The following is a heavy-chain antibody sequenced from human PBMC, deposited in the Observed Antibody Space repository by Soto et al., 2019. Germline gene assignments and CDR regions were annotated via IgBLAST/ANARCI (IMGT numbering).Heavy chain of an antibody. J-gene: IGHJ4*02. CDR2: IFWDDDK. CDR1: GFSLNTREVG. V-gene: IGHV2-5*02. Sequence: QITLRESGPTLVKPTQTLTLTCTFSGFSLNTREVGVGWIRQPPGKALEWLALIFWDDDKRYSPSLETRLTISKDTSKCQVVLTMANMDPVDTATYSCAHVRSGPRIEDYLAYYFDFWGQGTLVTVSS. CDR3: AHVRSGPRIEDYLAYYFDF. D-gene: IGHD4-17*01.